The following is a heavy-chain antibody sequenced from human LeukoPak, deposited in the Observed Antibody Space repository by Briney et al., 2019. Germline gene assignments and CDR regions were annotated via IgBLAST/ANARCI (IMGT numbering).Heavy chain of an antibody. J-gene: IGHJ3*02. V-gene: IGHV1-24*01. D-gene: IGHD2-2*01. CDR3: ATDVRYCSSTSCSFNAFDI. Sequence: ASVKVSCKVSGYTLTELSMHWVRQAPGKGLEWMGGFDPEDGETIYAQKFQGRVTMTENTSTDTAYMELSSLRSEDTAVYYCATDVRYCSSTSCSFNAFDIWGQGTMVTVSS. CDR1: GYTLTELS. CDR2: FDPEDGET.